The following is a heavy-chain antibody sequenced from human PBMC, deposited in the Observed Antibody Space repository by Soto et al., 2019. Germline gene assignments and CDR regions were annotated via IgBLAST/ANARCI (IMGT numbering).Heavy chain of an antibody. CDR3: VRQGIGTLHGLVDV. CDR2: VYSTGGT. Sequence: QVQLQQSGPGLVKPSETLSLTCSVSSGPSSSHNWGWIRQPPGRGLEWIGYVYSTGGTSYNPSLKSRVTISAATSTNHISLPLSSVPAADAAVYYCVRQGIGTLHGLVDVWGQGTTVRVSS. V-gene: IGHV4-59*08. D-gene: IGHD3-10*01. J-gene: IGHJ6*02. CDR1: SGPSSSHN.